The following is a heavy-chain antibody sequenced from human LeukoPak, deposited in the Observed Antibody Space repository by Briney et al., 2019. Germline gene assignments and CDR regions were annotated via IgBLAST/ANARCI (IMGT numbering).Heavy chain of an antibody. J-gene: IGHJ2*01. V-gene: IGHV3-53*01. CDR1: GFSVSTKY. Sequence: PGGSLRLSCAASGFSVSTKYTNWVRQAPGKGLEWVSILYSGSDTYYANSVKGRFTISRDSSKNILFLQMNDLRAEDTAVYYCARVGDRFHWYLDLWGRGTLVTVSS. CDR3: ARVGDRFHWYLDL. D-gene: IGHD3-10*01. CDR2: LYSGSDT.